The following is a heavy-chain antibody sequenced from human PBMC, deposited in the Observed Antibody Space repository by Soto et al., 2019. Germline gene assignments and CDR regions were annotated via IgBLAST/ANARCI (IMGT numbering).Heavy chain of an antibody. V-gene: IGHV1-2*04. CDR3: ATACRDGYNCLDY. Sequence: ASVKVSCKASGYTFTGYYIHWVRQAPGQGLEWMGWINPNSGGTNYAQKFQGWVTMTRDTSISTAYMELSRLTSDGTAVYYCATACRDGYNCLDYWGQGTLVTVSS. CDR2: INPNSGGT. D-gene: IGHD5-12*01. CDR1: GYTFTGYY. J-gene: IGHJ4*02.